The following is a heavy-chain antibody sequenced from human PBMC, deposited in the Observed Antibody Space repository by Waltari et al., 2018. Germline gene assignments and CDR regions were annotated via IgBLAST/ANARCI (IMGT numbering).Heavy chain of an antibody. J-gene: IGHJ5*02. CDR1: GFILSEAW. D-gene: IGHD5-12*01. V-gene: IGHV3-15*01. CDR3: TTGGHWFGA. CDR2: IKRRSEGGTT. Sequence: EAQLVESGGGLVKPGESLRLSCAASGFILSEAWMSWVRQAPGKGLEWVGRIKRRSEGGTTEYAAPVKGRFTISRDDSKNTLYLQMSSLTIEDAGLYYCTTGGHWFGAWGQGTLVTVSS.